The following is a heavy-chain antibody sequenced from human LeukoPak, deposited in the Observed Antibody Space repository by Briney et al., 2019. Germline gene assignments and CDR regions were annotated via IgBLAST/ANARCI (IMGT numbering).Heavy chain of an antibody. D-gene: IGHD5-18*01. CDR2: ISYDGSNK. J-gene: IGHJ4*02. CDR1: GFTFSSYG. Sequence: PGGSLRLSCAASGFTFSSYGMHWVRQAPGKGLEWVAVISYDGSNKYYADSVKGRFTISRDNSKNTLYLQMNSLRAEDTAVYYCAKDSFSGYSYGEGFDYWGQGTLVTVSS. V-gene: IGHV3-30*18. CDR3: AKDSFSGYSYGEGFDY.